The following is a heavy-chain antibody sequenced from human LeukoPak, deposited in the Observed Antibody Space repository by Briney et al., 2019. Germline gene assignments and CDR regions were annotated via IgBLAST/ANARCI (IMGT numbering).Heavy chain of an antibody. CDR2: INQGGSEK. V-gene: IGHV3-7*03. Sequence: GGSLRLSCAASGFTFTNYWMDWVRQAPGKGLEWVANINQGGSEKYYVDSVKGRFTISRDNAKNPLYLQLNNLRADDTALYYCSRSLDYWGQGTLVTVSS. CDR1: GFTFTNYW. J-gene: IGHJ4*02. CDR3: SRSLDY.